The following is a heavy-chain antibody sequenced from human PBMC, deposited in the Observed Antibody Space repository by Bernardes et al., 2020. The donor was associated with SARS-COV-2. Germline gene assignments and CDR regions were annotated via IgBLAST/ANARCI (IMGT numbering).Heavy chain of an antibody. V-gene: IGHV3-48*01. CDR2: ISGSGTTI. CDR1: GFRVSNYG. D-gene: IGHD4-17*01. J-gene: IGHJ4*02. CDR3: AKESYGANSGRFYYFDY. Sequence: GGSLRLSCEASGFRVSNYGLNWVRQAPGKGLEWLSYISGSGTTIYYADSVKGRITISRDNARNSLYLQMDSLRPEDTALYYCAKESYGANSGRFYYFDYWGQGTLVTVSS.